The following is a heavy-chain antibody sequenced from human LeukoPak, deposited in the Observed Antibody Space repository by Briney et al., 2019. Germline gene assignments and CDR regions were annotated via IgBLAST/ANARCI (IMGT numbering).Heavy chain of an antibody. J-gene: IGHJ4*02. Sequence: SETLSLTCTVSGGSISSSSYYRGWIRQPPGKGLEWIGSIYYSGSTYYNPSLKSRVTISVDTSKNQFSLKLSSVTAADTAVYYCARLWQLAPDYWGQGTLVTVSS. D-gene: IGHD6-6*01. CDR2: IYYSGST. CDR1: GGSISSSSYY. CDR3: ARLWQLAPDY. V-gene: IGHV4-39*01.